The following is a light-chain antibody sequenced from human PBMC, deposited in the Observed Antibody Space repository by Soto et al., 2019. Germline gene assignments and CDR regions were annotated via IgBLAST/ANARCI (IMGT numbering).Light chain of an antibody. CDR1: QSVSSSF. V-gene: IGKV3-20*01. CDR2: GAS. Sequence: EIVLAQSPGTLSLSPGESATLSCRASQSVSSSFLAWYQQKAGQAPRLLIYGASRRATGIPDRFSGSGSGTDVTLTISRLEPEDFAVYYCQQYVSSPWAVGQGTKVEI. J-gene: IGKJ1*01. CDR3: QQYVSSPWA.